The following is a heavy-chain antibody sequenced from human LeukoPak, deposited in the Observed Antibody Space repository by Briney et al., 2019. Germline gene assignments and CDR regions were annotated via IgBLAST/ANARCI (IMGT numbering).Heavy chain of an antibody. V-gene: IGHV3-49*04. CDR3: TRARSGYSYGAPYYYYYYMDV. Sequence: GGSLRLSCAASGFTFSSYAMSWVRQAPGKGLEWVGFIRSKAYGGTTEYAASVKGRFTISRDDSKSIAYLQMNSLKTEDTAVYYCTRARSGYSYGAPYYYYYYMDVWGKGTTVTISS. CDR2: IRSKAYGGTT. CDR1: GFTFSSYA. J-gene: IGHJ6*03. D-gene: IGHD5-18*01.